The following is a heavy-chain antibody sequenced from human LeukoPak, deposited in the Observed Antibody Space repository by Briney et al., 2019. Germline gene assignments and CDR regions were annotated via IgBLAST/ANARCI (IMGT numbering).Heavy chain of an antibody. V-gene: IGHV1-18*01. CDR3: ARGFVGSSWSIGNNWFDP. D-gene: IGHD6-13*01. J-gene: IGHJ5*02. CDR1: GYTFTSYG. Sequence: GASVKVSCKASGYTFTSYGISWVRQAPGQGLEWMGWISAYNGNTNYAQKLQGRVTMTTDTSTSTAYMELRSLRSDDTAVYYCARGFVGSSWSIGNNWFDPWGQGTLVTVSS. CDR2: ISAYNGNT.